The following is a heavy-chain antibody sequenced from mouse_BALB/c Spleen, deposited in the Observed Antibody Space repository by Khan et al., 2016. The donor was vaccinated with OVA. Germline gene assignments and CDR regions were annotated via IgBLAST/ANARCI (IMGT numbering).Heavy chain of an antibody. CDR3: ARGGYGGFAY. J-gene: IGHJ3*01. CDR2: MFPGDGST. CDR1: GYTFTSYD. Sequence: QVQLQQPGAELVKPGASVKLSCKASGYTFTSYDINWVRQRPEQGLEWIGWMFPGDGSTKYNENFKGKATLTTDKSSSTAYMQLSRLTSEDSGAXFCARGGYGGFAYWGQVTLVTVSA. V-gene: IGHV1-85*01. D-gene: IGHD2-14*01.